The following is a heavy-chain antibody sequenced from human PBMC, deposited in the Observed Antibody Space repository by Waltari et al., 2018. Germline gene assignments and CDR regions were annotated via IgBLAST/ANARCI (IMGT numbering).Heavy chain of an antibody. D-gene: IGHD3-10*01. CDR3: ASPLAAGVY. Sequence: EVQLLESGGGLVQPGGSLRLSCAASGFTFSSYAMSWVRQAPGKGLELVAAIGGSGGSTYYADSVKGRFTISRDNSKNTLYLQMNSLRAEDTAVYYCASPLAAGVYWGQGTLVTVSS. CDR2: IGGSGGST. J-gene: IGHJ4*02. V-gene: IGHV3-23*01. CDR1: GFTFSSYA.